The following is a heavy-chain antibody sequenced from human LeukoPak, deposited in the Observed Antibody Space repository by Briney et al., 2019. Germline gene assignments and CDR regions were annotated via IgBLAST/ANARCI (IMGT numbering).Heavy chain of an antibody. V-gene: IGHV6-1*01. J-gene: IGHJ6*02. CDR2: TYYRSKWYN. CDR3: AVGRGVPGSRGLYDYGMDV. CDR1: SDSHSRNHAA. D-gene: IGHD3-10*01. Sequence: QTLTLPCALSSDSHSRNHAAWTWIRQSPSRGLEWLGRTYYRSKWYNDYAVPVNSRLTIHPDTSKTQFSLQLNSVTPEDSAVYYCAVGRGVPGSRGLYDYGMDVWGQGTT.